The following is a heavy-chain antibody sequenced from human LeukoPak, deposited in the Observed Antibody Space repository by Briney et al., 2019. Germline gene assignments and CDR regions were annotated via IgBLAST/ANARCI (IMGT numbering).Heavy chain of an antibody. Sequence: PGGSLRLSCAASGFTFSSYSMNWVRQAPGKGLEWVSSISSSSSYIYYADSVKGRFTISRDNAKNSLYLQMNSLRAEDTAVYYCARDLEYSYGFYYWGQGTLVTVSS. CDR1: GFTFSSYS. V-gene: IGHV3-21*01. CDR2: ISSSSSYI. J-gene: IGHJ4*02. CDR3: ARDLEYSYGFYY. D-gene: IGHD5-18*01.